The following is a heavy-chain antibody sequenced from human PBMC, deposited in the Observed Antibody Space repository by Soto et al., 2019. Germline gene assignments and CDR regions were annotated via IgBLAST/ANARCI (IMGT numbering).Heavy chain of an antibody. CDR2: IMPDGNKK. D-gene: IGHD6-19*01. Sequence: EVQLVESGGGLVQPGESLRLSCAPSAFDFGGSWMSWVRQAPGKGLEWVANIMPDGNKKYYVDSVKGRFTISRDNTKNSLVLQMNSLSVEDTAVYYCARGGRWLDIHSWGQGTLVTLSS. CDR1: AFDFGGSW. CDR3: ARGGRWLDIHS. J-gene: IGHJ4*02. V-gene: IGHV3-7*01.